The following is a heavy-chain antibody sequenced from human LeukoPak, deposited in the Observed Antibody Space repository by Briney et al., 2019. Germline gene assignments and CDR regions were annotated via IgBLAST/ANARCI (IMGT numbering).Heavy chain of an antibody. D-gene: IGHD3-22*01. J-gene: IGHJ4*02. CDR3: AKASTYYYDSSGYYHY. Sequence: GGSLRLSCAASGFTFSSYAMSWVRQAPGKGLEWVSAISGSGGSKYYADSVKGRFTISRDNSKNTLYLQMNSLRAEDTAVYYCAKASTYYYDSSGYYHYWGQGTLVTVSS. CDR2: ISGSGGSK. V-gene: IGHV3-23*01. CDR1: GFTFSSYA.